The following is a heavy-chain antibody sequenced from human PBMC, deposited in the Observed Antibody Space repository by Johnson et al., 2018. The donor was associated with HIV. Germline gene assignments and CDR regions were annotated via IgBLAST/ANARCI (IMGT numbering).Heavy chain of an antibody. CDR1: GFTFRSYA. J-gene: IGHJ3*02. V-gene: IGHV3-30*04. Sequence: VESRGGVVQPGRSLRLSCAASGFTFRSYAMHWVRQAPGKGLEWVAVLSYDGSSTYYADSVKGRFTITRDNSKNTLYLQMNSLRVEDTAVYYCAKGEQLVISRKGHDAFDIWGQGTMVTVSS. CDR3: AKGEQLVISRKGHDAFDI. D-gene: IGHD6-6*01. CDR2: LSYDGSST.